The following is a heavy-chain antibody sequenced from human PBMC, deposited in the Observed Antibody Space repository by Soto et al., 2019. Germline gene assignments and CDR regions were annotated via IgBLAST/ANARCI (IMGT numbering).Heavy chain of an antibody. V-gene: IGHV4-31*03. CDR1: GGSLSSRDFY. Sequence: QVQLQESGPGLVKPSQTLSLSCSVSGGSLSSRDFYWSWLRHHPEKGLEWIGSIYYNGNTYYNPSLKSRVTISVDTSMNEFSLRLTSVTAADTAVYYCARDKGGAALKGSGMDVWGQGTTVTVSS. CDR2: IYYNGNT. J-gene: IGHJ6*02. CDR3: ARDKGGAALKGSGMDV. D-gene: IGHD3-10*01.